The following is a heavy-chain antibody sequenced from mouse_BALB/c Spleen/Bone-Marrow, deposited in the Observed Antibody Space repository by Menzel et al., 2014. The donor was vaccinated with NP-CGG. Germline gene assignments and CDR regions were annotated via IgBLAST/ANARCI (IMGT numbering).Heavy chain of an antibody. CDR2: IRNKANGYTT. V-gene: IGHV7-3*02. CDR3: ARDTGNYVRFAY. CDR1: GFTFTDYY. J-gene: IGHJ3*01. D-gene: IGHD2-1*01. Sequence: VQLQQSGGGLVQPGGSLRLSCATSGFTFTDYYMSWVRQPPGKALEWLGFIRNKANGYTTEYSASVKGRFTISRDNPQSILYLQMNTLRAEDSVTYYCARDTGNYVRFAYWGQGTLVTVSA.